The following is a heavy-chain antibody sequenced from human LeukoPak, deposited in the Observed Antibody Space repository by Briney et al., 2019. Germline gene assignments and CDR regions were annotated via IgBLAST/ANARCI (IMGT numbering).Heavy chain of an antibody. J-gene: IGHJ4*02. D-gene: IGHD2-21*02. CDR1: GGSFIGFH. CDR3: AGDLASCAGDCYSDGFDY. V-gene: IGHV4-34*01. CDR2: INHSGST. Sequence: SETLSLTCAVYGGSFIGFHWNWIRQPPGKGLEWIGDINHSGSTNYNPSLRSRVIVSVDTSKNHFSLKMSSVTAADTAVYYCAGDLASCAGDCYSDGFDYWGQGALVTVSS.